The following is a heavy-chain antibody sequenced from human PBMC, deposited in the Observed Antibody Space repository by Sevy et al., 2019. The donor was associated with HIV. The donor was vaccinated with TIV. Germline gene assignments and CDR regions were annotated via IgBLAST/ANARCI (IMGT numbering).Heavy chain of an antibody. Sequence: GGSLRLSCAASGFTFSKYWMGWVRQAPGKGLEWVANIKQDAGQKYYVDSVKDRFTISRDNDKNSLYLQMSSLRAEDTAVYFCARDDGNYYFHYWGQGTLVTVSS. D-gene: IGHD1-7*01. CDR3: ARDDGNYYFHY. CDR1: GFTFSKYW. V-gene: IGHV3-7*01. CDR2: IKQDAGQK. J-gene: IGHJ4*02.